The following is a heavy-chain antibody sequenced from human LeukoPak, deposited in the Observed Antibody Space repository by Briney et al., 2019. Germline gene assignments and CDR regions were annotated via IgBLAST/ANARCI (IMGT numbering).Heavy chain of an antibody. CDR2: IKQDGSEK. D-gene: IGHD3-10*01. J-gene: IGHJ3*02. CDR1: GFTFSSYW. Sequence: PGGSLRLSCAASGFTFSSYWMSWVRQAPGKGLEWVANIKQDGSEKYYVDSVKGRFTISRDNAKNSLYLQMNSLRAEDTAVYYCAKHSLITMVRGVLDAFDIRGQGTMVTVSS. CDR3: AKHSLITMVRGVLDAFDI. V-gene: IGHV3-7*01.